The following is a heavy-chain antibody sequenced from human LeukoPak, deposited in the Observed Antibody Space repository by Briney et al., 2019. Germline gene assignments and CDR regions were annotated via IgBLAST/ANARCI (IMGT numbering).Heavy chain of an antibody. V-gene: IGHV3-33*01. Sequence: VQPGRSLRLSCAASGFTFSSYGMHWVRQAPGTGLEWVAVIWYDGSNKYYADSVKGRFTISRDNSKNTLYLQMNSLRAEDTAVYYCARDASDDSSGYYPLYYFDYWGQGTLVTVSS. D-gene: IGHD3-22*01. CDR2: IWYDGSNK. CDR1: GFTFSSYG. J-gene: IGHJ4*02. CDR3: ARDASDDSSGYYPLYYFDY.